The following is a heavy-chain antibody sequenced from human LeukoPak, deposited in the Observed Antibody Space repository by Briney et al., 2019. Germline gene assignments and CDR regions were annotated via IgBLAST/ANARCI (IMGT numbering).Heavy chain of an antibody. CDR1: RGSISSYY. V-gene: IGHV4-59*01. CDR2: IYYSGST. CDR3: AREDQGTWDY. J-gene: IGHJ4*02. D-gene: IGHD1-1*01. Sequence: PSETLSLTCTVSRGSISSYYWSWIRQPPGNGLEWMGYIYYSGSTNYNPSLKSRVTISVDTSKNQFSLKLSSVTAADTGVYYCAREDQGTWDYWGQGTLVTVSS.